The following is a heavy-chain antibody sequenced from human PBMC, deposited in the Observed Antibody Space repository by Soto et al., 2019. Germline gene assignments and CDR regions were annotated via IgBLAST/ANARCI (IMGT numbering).Heavy chain of an antibody. CDR3: ARYGRFGELFHYYGMDV. CDR1: GGSISSGDYY. Sequence: PSETLSLTCTVSGGSISSGDYYWSWIGQPTGKGLEWIGYIYYSGSTYYNPSLKSRVTISVDTSKNQFSLKLSSVTAADTAVYYCARYGRFGELFHYYGMDVWGQGTTVT. D-gene: IGHD3-10*01. CDR2: IYYSGST. V-gene: IGHV4-30-4*01. J-gene: IGHJ6*02.